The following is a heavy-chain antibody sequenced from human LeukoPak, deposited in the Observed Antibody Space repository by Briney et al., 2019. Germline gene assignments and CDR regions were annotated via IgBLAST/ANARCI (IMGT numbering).Heavy chain of an antibody. Sequence: ASVKVSCKASGYTFTADYLHWVRQAPGQGLEWMGWINPNTGGTNYAQKFQGRVTMTRDTSISTAYMELSSLRSDDTAVYYCARWAVAGSVYWFDPWAQGTLVTVSS. D-gene: IGHD6-19*01. V-gene: IGHV1-2*02. CDR1: GYTFTADY. CDR2: INPNTGGT. J-gene: IGHJ5*02. CDR3: ARWAVAGSVYWFDP.